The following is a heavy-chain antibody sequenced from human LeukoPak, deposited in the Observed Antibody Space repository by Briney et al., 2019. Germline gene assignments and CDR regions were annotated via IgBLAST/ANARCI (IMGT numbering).Heavy chain of an antibody. Sequence: GGSLRLSCAASGFTFSSHWMTWVRQGPGKGLEWVANIKEDGSERYYVDSVKGRFTISRDNAKNSLYLQMNSLSAEDTAVYYCARDPPDYYDSSPYAFDIWGQGTMVTVSS. CDR3: ARDPPDYYDSSPYAFDI. J-gene: IGHJ3*02. CDR2: IKEDGSER. CDR1: GFTFSSHW. V-gene: IGHV3-7*01. D-gene: IGHD3-22*01.